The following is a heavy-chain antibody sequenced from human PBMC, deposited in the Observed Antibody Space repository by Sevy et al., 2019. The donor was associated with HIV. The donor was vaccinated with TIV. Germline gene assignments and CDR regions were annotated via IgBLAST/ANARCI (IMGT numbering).Heavy chain of an antibody. CDR2: IWSDGAYQ. D-gene: IGHD3-22*01. CDR3: ARGGYYYDNAAYYALDS. J-gene: IGHJ4*02. CDR1: GFTFSNYA. Sequence: GGSLRLSCAATGFTFSNYAMHWVRQAPGKGMEWVAIIWSDGAYQYHGDSVKGRVTISRDNSKNTRYLQMNNVRVEDTAVYYCARGGYYYDNAAYYALDSWGQRTLVTVSS. V-gene: IGHV3-33*01.